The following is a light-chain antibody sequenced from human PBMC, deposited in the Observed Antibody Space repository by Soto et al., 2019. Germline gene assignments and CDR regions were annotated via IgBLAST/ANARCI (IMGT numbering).Light chain of an antibody. CDR2: EGS. CDR3: CSYAGSGTYV. V-gene: IGLV2-23*01. J-gene: IGLJ1*01. CDR1: SSDVGSYNL. Sequence: QSALTQPASVSGSPGQSITISCTGTSSDVGSYNLVSWYQQHPGEAPKLMIYEGSKRPPGISYRFSGSKSGNTASLTISGLQPEDEADYYCCSYAGSGTYVFGIGTKLTVL.